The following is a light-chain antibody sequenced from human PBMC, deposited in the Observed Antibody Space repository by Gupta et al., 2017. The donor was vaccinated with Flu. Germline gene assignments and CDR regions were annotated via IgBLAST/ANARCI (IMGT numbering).Light chain of an antibody. J-gene: IGLJ1*01. CDR3: SSHAGRVTWV. CDR2: DVT. CDR1: SNDVGGYDR. V-gene: IGLV2-11*01. Sequence: QSPPTQPRSVYGSPGQSVTISCPGTSNDVGGYDRVSWYKQRPGKAPKLILYDVTERPSGVPDRFSGSKSGNTASLTISGLQADDEADYYCSSHAGRVTWVFGTGTTVTVL.